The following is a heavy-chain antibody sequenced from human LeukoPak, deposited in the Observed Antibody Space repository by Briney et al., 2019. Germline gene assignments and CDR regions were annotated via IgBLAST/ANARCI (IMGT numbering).Heavy chain of an antibody. J-gene: IGHJ4*02. CDR1: GFSFISYW. V-gene: IGHV3-74*01. D-gene: IGHD4-11*01. CDR3: ARVQSGDYLDY. Sequence: GGSLRLSCGASGFSFISYWMHWVRQTPEKRLVWVSYIDPYGGDTNYADSVKGRLTISRDNDKNTLYLQMNSLRVDDTAVYYCARVQSGDYLDYWGQGTLVTVSS. CDR2: IDPYGGDT.